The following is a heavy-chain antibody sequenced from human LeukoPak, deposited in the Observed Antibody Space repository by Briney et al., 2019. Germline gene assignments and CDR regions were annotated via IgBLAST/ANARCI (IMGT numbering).Heavy chain of an antibody. Sequence: KPGGSLRLSCAASGFTFSSYAMHWVRQAPGKGLEWVGRIKSKTDGGTTDYAAPVEGRFTISRDDSKNTVYLQMNSLKTDDTAVYYCTSQYFDYWGQGTLVAVSS. J-gene: IGHJ4*02. CDR3: TSQYFDY. CDR2: IKSKTDGGTT. CDR1: GFTFSSYA. V-gene: IGHV3-15*01.